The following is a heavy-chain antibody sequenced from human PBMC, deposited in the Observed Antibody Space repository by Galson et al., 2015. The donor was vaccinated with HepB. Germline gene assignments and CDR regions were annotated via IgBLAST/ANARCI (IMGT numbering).Heavy chain of an antibody. CDR3: ARRYCSSTSCYNYVGAFDI. CDR2: IDPSDSYT. J-gene: IGHJ3*02. Sequence: QSGAEVKKPGESLRISCKGSGYSFTSYWISWVRQMPGKGLEWMGRIDPSDSYTNYSPSFQGHVTISADKSISTAYLQWSSLKASDTAMYYCARRYCSSTSCYNYVGAFDIWGQGTMVTVSS. CDR1: GYSFTSYW. V-gene: IGHV5-10-1*01. D-gene: IGHD2-2*01.